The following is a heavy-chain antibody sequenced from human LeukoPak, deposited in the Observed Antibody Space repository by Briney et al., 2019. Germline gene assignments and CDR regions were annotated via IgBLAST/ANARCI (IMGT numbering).Heavy chain of an antibody. CDR1: GGTFSIYA. CDR3: ARQTTMVRGVFDAFDI. CDR2: IIPIFGTA. V-gene: IGHV1-69*06. J-gene: IGHJ3*02. Sequence: GSSVKVSCKASGGTFSIYAISWVRQAPGEGGERMGGIIPIFGTANYAQKFQGRVTITADKSTSTAYMELSSLRSEDTAVYYCARQTTMVRGVFDAFDIWGQGTMVTVSS. D-gene: IGHD3-10*01.